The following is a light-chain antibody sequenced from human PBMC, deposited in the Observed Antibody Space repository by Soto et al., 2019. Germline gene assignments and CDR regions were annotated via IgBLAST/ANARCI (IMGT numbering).Light chain of an antibody. CDR3: QQRSNWLT. Sequence: EIVLTQSPCTLSLSPGERATLSCRASQSVSSSSLAWYQHKPGQSPRLLIYDASNRATGIPARFSGSGSGTDFTLTISSLEPEDFAVYYCQQRSNWLTFGGGTKVDIK. CDR2: DAS. CDR1: QSVSSSS. V-gene: IGKV3D-20*02. J-gene: IGKJ4*01.